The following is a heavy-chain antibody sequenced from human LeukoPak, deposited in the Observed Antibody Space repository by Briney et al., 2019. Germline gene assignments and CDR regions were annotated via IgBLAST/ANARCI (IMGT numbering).Heavy chain of an antibody. V-gene: IGHV4-39*07. Sequence: SETLSLTCTVSGGSISSSSYYWGWIRQPPGKGLEWIGSIYYSGSTYYNPSLQSRVTMSIDTSKNQFSLKLSSVTAADTAVYYCASADYGGNSGLLYWGQGTLVTVSS. CDR2: IYYSGST. CDR3: ASADYGGNSGLLY. D-gene: IGHD4-23*01. CDR1: GGSISSSSYY. J-gene: IGHJ4*02.